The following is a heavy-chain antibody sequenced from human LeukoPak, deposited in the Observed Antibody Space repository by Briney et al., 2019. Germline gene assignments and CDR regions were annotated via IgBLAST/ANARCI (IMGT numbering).Heavy chain of an antibody. D-gene: IGHD3-10*01. V-gene: IGHV3-30*04. CDR1: GFTFSSYA. J-gene: IGHJ4*02. Sequence: GGSLRLSCAASGFTFSSYAMHWVRQAPGKGLEWVAVISYDGSNKYYADSVKGRFTISRDNSKNTLYLQMNSLRAEGTAVYYCARNLYGSGSLGYFDYWGQGTLVTVSS. CDR2: ISYDGSNK. CDR3: ARNLYGSGSLGYFDY.